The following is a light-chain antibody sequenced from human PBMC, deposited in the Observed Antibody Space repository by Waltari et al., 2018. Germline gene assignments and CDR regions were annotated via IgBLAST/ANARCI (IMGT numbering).Light chain of an antibody. CDR1: DSDVGAYDF. Sequence: QSALTQPASVSGSPGQSITISCSGTDSDVGAYDFVSWYQQHPGKAPHPNIYEVSNRPSGIATRFSASKSGNTASLTISGLQAEDEADYYCSSYTTSSAPGVFVTWTRVTVL. CDR3: SSYTTSSAPGV. V-gene: IGLV2-14*01. J-gene: IGLJ1*01. CDR2: EVS.